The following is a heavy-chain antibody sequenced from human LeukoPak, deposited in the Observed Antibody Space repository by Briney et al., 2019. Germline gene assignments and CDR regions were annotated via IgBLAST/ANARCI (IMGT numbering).Heavy chain of an antibody. CDR2: ISGSGST. J-gene: IGHJ4*02. V-gene: IGHV3-23*01. CDR1: GFTFSSYA. D-gene: IGHD3-16*01. CDR3: AKGGGAYKPFDS. Sequence: GGSLRLSCAASGFTFSSYAMSWVRQAPGKGLEWVSAISGSGSTYYADSVKGRFTISRDNSKNTLYLQMKSLRAEDTALYYCAKGGGAYKPFDSWGQGTLVTVSS.